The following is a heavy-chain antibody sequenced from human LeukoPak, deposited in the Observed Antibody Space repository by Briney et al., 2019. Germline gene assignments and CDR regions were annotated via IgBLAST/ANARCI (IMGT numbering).Heavy chain of an antibody. CDR3: ARGDCGSTNPGY. J-gene: IGHJ4*02. CDR2: ISYDGSNK. CDR1: GFTFSSYA. Sequence: PGRSRRLSCAASGFTFSSYAMHWVRQAPGKGLEWVAVISYDGSNKYYADSLKGRFTISRDNSKNALYLQMNSLRAEDTAVYYCARGDCGSTNPGYWGQGTLVTVSS. V-gene: IGHV3-30*04. D-gene: IGHD2-2*01.